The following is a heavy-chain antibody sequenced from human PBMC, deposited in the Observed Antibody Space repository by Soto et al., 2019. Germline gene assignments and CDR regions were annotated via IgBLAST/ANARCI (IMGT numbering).Heavy chain of an antibody. Sequence: PSETLSLTCAVSSYSIRSGDYWGWIRQSPGTGVEWFGGISCSGDTFYNPSPRSRVTLLVDGSKNQVFLELISVTAADTALYYCARVHASGHGVDLWSQGTLVIVSS. D-gene: IGHD5-12*01. CDR2: ISCSGDT. J-gene: IGHJ5*02. CDR1: SYSIRSGDY. CDR3: ARVHASGHGVDL. V-gene: IGHV4-38-2*01.